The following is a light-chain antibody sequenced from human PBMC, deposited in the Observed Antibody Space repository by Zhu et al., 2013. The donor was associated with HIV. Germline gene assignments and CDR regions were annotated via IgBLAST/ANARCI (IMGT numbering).Light chain of an antibody. Sequence: SYELTQPPSVSVAPGKTARVTCGGNNIGDRSVHWYQQKPGQAPLLVIYDDTDRPSGISNRFSGSKSGNTASLTISGLQDDDEAEYYCNSHRSGTTLVLFGGGTKVTVL. CDR2: DDT. CDR3: NSHRSGTTLVL. J-gene: IGLJ2*01. CDR1: NIGDRS. V-gene: IGLV3-21*01.